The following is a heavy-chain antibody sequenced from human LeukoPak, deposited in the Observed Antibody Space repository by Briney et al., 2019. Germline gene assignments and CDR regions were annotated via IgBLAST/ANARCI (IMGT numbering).Heavy chain of an antibody. V-gene: IGHV3-23*01. J-gene: IGHJ4*02. CDR1: GFTFSSYN. CDR3: AKGVYYDFWSGTKTGYYFDY. Sequence: PGGSLRLSCAASGFTFSSYNMNWVRQAPGKGLEWVSAISGSGGSTYYADSVKGRFTISRDNSKNTLYLQMNSLRAEDTAVYYCAKGVYYDFWSGTKTGYYFDYWGQGTLVTVSS. D-gene: IGHD3-3*01. CDR2: ISGSGGST.